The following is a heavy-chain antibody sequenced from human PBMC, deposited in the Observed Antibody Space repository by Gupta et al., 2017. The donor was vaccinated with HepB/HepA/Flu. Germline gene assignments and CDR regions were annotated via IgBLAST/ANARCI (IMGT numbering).Heavy chain of an antibody. CDR1: GFTFRSFE. CDR3: ARLSALYHSYGMDV. V-gene: IGHV3-48*03. D-gene: IGHD3-3*01. J-gene: IGHJ6*02. Sequence: DVQLVEAGGGLGQPGGSLRLSCAASGFTFRSFEMNWVRQAPGKGLEWVAFISSSGTTKDYADSVQGRFTVSRDNAKNSLYLQMNSLRVEDTAVYFCARLSALYHSYGMDVWGQGTTVTVSS. CDR2: ISSSGTTK.